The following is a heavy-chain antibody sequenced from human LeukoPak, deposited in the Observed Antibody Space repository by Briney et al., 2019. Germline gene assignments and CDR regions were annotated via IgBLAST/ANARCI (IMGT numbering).Heavy chain of an antibody. V-gene: IGHV4-39*01. CDR2: IYYSGST. CDR1: GGSISSSGYY. J-gene: IGHJ6*02. D-gene: IGHD3-10*01. CDR3: ARHRGTMVRGVTHYYYGMDV. Sequence: SETLSLTCTVSGGSISSSGYYWGWIRQPPGKGLEWIGSIYYSGSTYYNPSLESRVTISVDTSKNQFSLKLSSVTAADTAVYYCARHRGTMVRGVTHYYYGMDVWGQGTTVTVSS.